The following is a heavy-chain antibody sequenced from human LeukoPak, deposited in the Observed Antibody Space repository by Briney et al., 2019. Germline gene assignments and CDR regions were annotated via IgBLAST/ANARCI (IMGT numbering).Heavy chain of an antibody. V-gene: IGHV1-69*05. D-gene: IGHD6-6*01. CDR2: IIPFFGTA. Sequence: SVKVSCKASGGTFRSYAISWVRQAPGQGLEWMGRIIPFFGTANYVQKYQDRVTITTDEPTSTANMELSSLRSEDTAVYYCASLDRYSSSDYWGQGTLVTVSS. CDR1: GGTFRSYA. CDR3: ASLDRYSSSDY. J-gene: IGHJ4*02.